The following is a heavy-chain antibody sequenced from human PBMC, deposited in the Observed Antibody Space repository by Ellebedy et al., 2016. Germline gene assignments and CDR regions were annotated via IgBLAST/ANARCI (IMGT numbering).Heavy chain of an antibody. CDR1: GFTLSAHS. Sequence: GGSLRLXXSASGFTLSAHSMHWVRQRPGKGLEWVSSISSTGSHIHYADSFEGRFTISRDNAKNSLYLHMRSLRVEDSGVYYCARASYDIAWGDLWGRGTLVTVSS. CDR3: ARASYDIAWGDL. D-gene: IGHD3-16*01. CDR2: ISSTGSHI. V-gene: IGHV3-21*01. J-gene: IGHJ2*01.